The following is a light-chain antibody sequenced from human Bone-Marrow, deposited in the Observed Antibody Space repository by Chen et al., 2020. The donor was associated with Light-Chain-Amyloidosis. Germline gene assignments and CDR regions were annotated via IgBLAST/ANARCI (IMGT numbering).Light chain of an antibody. Sequence: SYVLTQPSSVLVAPGQTATIACGGNNIGSTSVHWYQQTPGQGPLLVVYDDSDRPSGIPERLSGSNSGNTATLTISRVEAGDEADYYCQVWDRSSDRPVFGGGTKLTVL. CDR1: NIGSTS. CDR2: DDS. J-gene: IGLJ3*02. CDR3: QVWDRSSDRPV. V-gene: IGLV3-21*02.